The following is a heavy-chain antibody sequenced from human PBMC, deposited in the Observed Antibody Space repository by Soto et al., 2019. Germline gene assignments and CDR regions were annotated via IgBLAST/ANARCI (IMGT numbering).Heavy chain of an antibody. J-gene: IGHJ5*01. V-gene: IGHV3-30*18. CDR3: AKYWGGFTVSGWFDS. CDR1: GFTLSSYG. D-gene: IGHD4-4*01. Sequence: GGSLRLSCAASGFTLSSYGMHWVRQAPGKGLEWVAVISYDGSNKYYADSVKGRFTISRDNSKNTLYLQMNSLRAEDTAVYYCAKYWGGFTVSGWFDSWGQGTLVNVSS. CDR2: ISYDGSNK.